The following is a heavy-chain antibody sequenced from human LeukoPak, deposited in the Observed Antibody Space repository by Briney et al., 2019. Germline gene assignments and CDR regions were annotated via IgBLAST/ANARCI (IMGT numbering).Heavy chain of an antibody. Sequence: ASVKVSCKASGYTFTSYGISWVRQAPGQGLEWMGWISGYNGNTNYAQKLQGRVTMTTDTSTSTAYMELRSLTSDHTAVYYCAREVYSGSYYWDAFDIWGQGTMVTVSS. CDR2: ISGYNGNT. CDR3: AREVYSGSYYWDAFDI. J-gene: IGHJ3*02. D-gene: IGHD1-26*01. CDR1: GYTFTSYG. V-gene: IGHV1-18*01.